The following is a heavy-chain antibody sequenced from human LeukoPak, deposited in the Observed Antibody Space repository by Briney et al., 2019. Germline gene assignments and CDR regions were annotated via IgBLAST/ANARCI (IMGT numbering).Heavy chain of an antibody. Sequence: PGGALRLSCAASGFTVDSNYLSWVRQAPGKGLEWVSTIYTGGNTYYAASVKGRFTISRDFSKNTLFLAMNSLRAEDTAVYYCAKALTSGWYLDAFNIWGQGTMVTVSS. D-gene: IGHD6-19*01. CDR1: GFTVDSNY. J-gene: IGHJ3*02. CDR2: IYTGGNT. CDR3: AKALTSGWYLDAFNI. V-gene: IGHV3-53*05.